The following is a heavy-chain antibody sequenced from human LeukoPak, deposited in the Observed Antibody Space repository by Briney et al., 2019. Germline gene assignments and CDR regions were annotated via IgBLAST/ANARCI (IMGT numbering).Heavy chain of an antibody. J-gene: IGHJ4*02. D-gene: IGHD3-16*02. V-gene: IGHV3-49*04. Sequence: AGGSLRLSCTASGFTFGDYAMSWVRQAPGKGLEWVGFIRSKAYGGTTEYAASVKGRFTISRDDSKSIAYLQMNSLKTEDTAVYYCTRAGYDYVWGSYRPYYFDYWGQGTLVTVSS. CDR3: TRAGYDYVWGSYRPYYFDY. CDR1: GFTFGDYA. CDR2: IRSKAYGGTT.